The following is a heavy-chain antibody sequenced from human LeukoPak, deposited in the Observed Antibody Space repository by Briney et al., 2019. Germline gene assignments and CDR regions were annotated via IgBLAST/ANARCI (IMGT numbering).Heavy chain of an antibody. D-gene: IGHD3-10*01. Sequence: ASVKVSCKASGYTFTGYYMHWLRQAPGQGLEWMGWINPNSGGTNYAQKFQGRVTMTRDTSISTAYMELSRLRSDDTAVYYCARDLGLQSYSDYWGQGTLVTVSS. CDR2: INPNSGGT. CDR1: GYTFTGYY. V-gene: IGHV1-2*02. CDR3: ARDLGLQSYSDY. J-gene: IGHJ4*02.